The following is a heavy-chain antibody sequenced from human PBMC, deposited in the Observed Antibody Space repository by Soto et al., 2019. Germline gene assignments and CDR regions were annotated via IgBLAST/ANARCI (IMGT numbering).Heavy chain of an antibody. J-gene: IGHJ5*02. D-gene: IGHD3-3*01. CDR1: GFTFSDYY. CDR2: ISSSSSYT. Sequence: GGSLRLSCAASGFTFSDYYMSWIRQAPGKGLEWVSYISSSSSYTNYADSVKGRFTISRDNAKNSLYLQMNSLRAEDTAVYYCARDVTYYDFWSGYYTIENWFDPWGQGTLVTAPQ. V-gene: IGHV3-11*06. CDR3: ARDVTYYDFWSGYYTIENWFDP.